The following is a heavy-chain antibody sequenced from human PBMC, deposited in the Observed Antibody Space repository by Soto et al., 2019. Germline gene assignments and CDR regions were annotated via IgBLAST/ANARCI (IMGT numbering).Heavy chain of an antibody. J-gene: IGHJ5*01. Sequence: GESLKISCKASGYNFTAFWIHWVRQMPGKGLEWLGKIDPSDSYTNYSPSFEGHVTISTDNSITTAYLQWSSLRASHTALYFCARVHKNWFDSWAQGTMVTVSS. V-gene: IGHV5-10-1*01. CDR3: ARVHKNWFDS. CDR2: IDPSDSYT. CDR1: GYNFTAFW.